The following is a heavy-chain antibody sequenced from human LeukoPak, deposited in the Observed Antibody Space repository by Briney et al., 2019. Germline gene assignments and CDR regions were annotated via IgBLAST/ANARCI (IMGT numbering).Heavy chain of an antibody. D-gene: IGHD6-25*01. CDR1: GGSISSGGYY. Sequence: PSQTLSLTCTVSGGSISSGGYYWSWIRQHPGKGLEWIGYIYYSGSTYYNPSLKSRVTISVDTSKNQFSLKLSSVTPADTAVYYCARVRAASAAAAGATSWFDPWGQGTLVTVSS. V-gene: IGHV4-31*03. CDR2: IYYSGST. J-gene: IGHJ5*02. CDR3: ARVRAASAAAAGATSWFDP.